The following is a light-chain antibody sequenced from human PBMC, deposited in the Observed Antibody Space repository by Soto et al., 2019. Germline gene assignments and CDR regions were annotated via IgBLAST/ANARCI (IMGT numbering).Light chain of an antibody. Sequence: EIVLTQSPATLSLSPGERATLSCRASESISSYLAWYQQRPGQAPSLLIYDASNRATGIPARFSASGSGTDFTLTIDNLEPEDFAVYYCQQRSKWPLSFGGGNKVEI. J-gene: IGKJ4*01. V-gene: IGKV3-11*01. CDR1: ESISSY. CDR3: QQRSKWPLS. CDR2: DAS.